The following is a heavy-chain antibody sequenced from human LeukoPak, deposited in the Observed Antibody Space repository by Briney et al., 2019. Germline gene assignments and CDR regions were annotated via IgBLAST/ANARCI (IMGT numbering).Heavy chain of an antibody. Sequence: SETLSLTCTVSGGSISNYHWSWIRQPPGKGLEWIGYIYYSGSTNYNPSLKSRVTISVDTSKNQFSLKLSSVTAADTAVYYCARGYSSSWYSGTEHWGQGTLVTVSS. V-gene: IGHV4-59*01. CDR3: ARGYSSSWYSGTEH. CDR1: GGSISNYH. CDR2: IYYSGST. D-gene: IGHD6-13*01. J-gene: IGHJ1*01.